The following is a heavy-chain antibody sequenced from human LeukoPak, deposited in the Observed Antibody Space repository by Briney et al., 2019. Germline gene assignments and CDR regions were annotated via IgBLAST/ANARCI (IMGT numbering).Heavy chain of an antibody. V-gene: IGHV3-33*06. CDR2: IWHDGGTI. J-gene: IGHJ4*02. Sequence: PGRSLRLSCAASGFTFSAYAMHWVRQAPGKGLEWVAVIWHDGGTIYYADSVQGRFTISRDNSRNTLYLQMNSLRVEDTAIYYCAKTATNWYLDSWGQGTLVTVSS. CDR1: GFTFSAYA. D-gene: IGHD1-1*01. CDR3: AKTATNWYLDS.